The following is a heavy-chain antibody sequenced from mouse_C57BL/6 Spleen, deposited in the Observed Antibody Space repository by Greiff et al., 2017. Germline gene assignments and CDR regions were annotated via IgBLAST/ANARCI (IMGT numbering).Heavy chain of an antibody. J-gene: IGHJ2*01. CDR1: GYAFTNYL. V-gene: IGHV1-54*01. CDR3: ARGVAYYFDY. CDR2: INPGSGGT. Sequence: QVQLQQSGAELVRPGTSVTVSCKASGYAFTNYLIEWVKQRPGQGLEWIGVINPGSGGTNYNEKFKGKATLTADKSSSTAYMQLSSLTSEDSAVYFCARGVAYYFDYWGQGTTLTVSS.